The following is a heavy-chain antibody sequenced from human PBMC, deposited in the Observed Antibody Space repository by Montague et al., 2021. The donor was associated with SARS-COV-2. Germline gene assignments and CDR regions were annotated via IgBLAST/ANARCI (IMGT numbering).Heavy chain of an antibody. J-gene: IGHJ3*01. D-gene: IGHD2-15*01. CDR2: MYDSGST. V-gene: IGHV4-31*03. CDR1: GGSISNGGYY. Sequence: TLSLTCTVSGGSISNGGYYCSWIRQHPGKGLEWIGYMYDSGSTYYNPSLTSRVTISLDTSKNQFSLKLSSVTAADTAVYYCARGAGVVVAAPYVWGQGTMVTVSS. CDR3: ARGAGVVVAAPYV.